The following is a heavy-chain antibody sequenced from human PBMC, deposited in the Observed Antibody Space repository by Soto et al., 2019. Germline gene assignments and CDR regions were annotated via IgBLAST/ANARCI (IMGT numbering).Heavy chain of an antibody. CDR1: GFTFSNYA. Sequence: EVQLLESGGGLVQPGGSLRLSCAASGFTFSNYAMNWVRQAPGKGLEWVSTISSSSGSTYYADSVKGRFTISRDNYKNFLYLQRNSLRGDDTAVYYCAKVGSERYSGQHSDYWGQGTLVTISS. V-gene: IGHV3-23*01. J-gene: IGHJ4*02. D-gene: IGHD5-12*01. CDR3: AKVGSERYSGQHSDY. CDR2: ISSSSGST.